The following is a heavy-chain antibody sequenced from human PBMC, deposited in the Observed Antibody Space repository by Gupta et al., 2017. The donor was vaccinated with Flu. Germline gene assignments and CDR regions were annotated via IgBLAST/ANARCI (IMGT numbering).Heavy chain of an antibody. V-gene: IGHV4-34*01. CDR2: INQSRDT. D-gene: IGHD3-9*01. Sequence: WIRQSPGKGMEWSGEINQSRDTNYNPTLKRRLTISLDTSKNQFSLNLSSMTAADTAVYYCARATVLWSDLLSGFHYDKDVWGKGTTVTVSS. J-gene: IGHJ6*03. CDR3: ARATVLWSDLLSGFHYDKDV.